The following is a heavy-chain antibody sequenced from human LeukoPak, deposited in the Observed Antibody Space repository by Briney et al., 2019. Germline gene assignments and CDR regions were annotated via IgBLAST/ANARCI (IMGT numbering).Heavy chain of an antibody. D-gene: IGHD3-22*01. CDR2: FDPEDGET. Sequence: ASVKVSCKVSGYTLTELSMHWVRQAPGKGLEWMGGFDPEDGETIYAQKFQGRVTMAEDTSTDTAYMELSSLRSEDTAVYYCARDLRYYYDSSGYYWYFDLWGRGTLVTVSS. V-gene: IGHV1-24*01. J-gene: IGHJ2*01. CDR1: GYTLTELS. CDR3: ARDLRYYYDSSGYYWYFDL.